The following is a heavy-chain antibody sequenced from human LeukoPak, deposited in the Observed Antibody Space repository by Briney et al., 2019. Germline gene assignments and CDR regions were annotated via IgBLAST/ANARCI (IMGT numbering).Heavy chain of an antibody. V-gene: IGHV1-69*05. CDR2: IIPIFGTA. CDR3: ARGTRYSSSWYGYYFDY. D-gene: IGHD6-13*01. CDR1: GGTFSSYA. Sequence: GSSVKVSCKASGGTFSSYAISWVRQAPGQGLEWMGGIIPIFGTANYAQKFQGRVTITTDESTSTAYMELSSLRSEDTAVYYCARGTRYSSSWYGYYFDYWGQGTLVTVSS. J-gene: IGHJ4*02.